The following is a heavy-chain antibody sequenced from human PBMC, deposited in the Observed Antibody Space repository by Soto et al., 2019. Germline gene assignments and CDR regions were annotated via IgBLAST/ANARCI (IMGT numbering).Heavy chain of an antibody. D-gene: IGHD3-10*01. CDR1: GGSISSQNYY. CDR3: ARHWGFASGKRWFDP. J-gene: IGHJ5*02. CDR2: ISYSANT. Sequence: QLHLQESGPGLVKASETLSLTCSVSGGSISSQNYYWAWIRQPPGKGPEWIGTISYSANTYYNPSLKSRVSISADRSRNHFSLDLSSVTAADTAIFYCARHWGFASGKRWFDPWGQGSLVTVSS. V-gene: IGHV4-39*01.